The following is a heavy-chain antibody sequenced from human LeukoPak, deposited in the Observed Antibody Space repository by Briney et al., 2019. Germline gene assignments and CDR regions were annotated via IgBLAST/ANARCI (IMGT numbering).Heavy chain of an antibody. V-gene: IGHV3-23*01. J-gene: IGHJ4*02. CDR1: GFTFSSYA. Sequence: GGSLRLSCAASGFTFSSYAMSWVRQAPGKGLEWVSAISGSGGSTCYADSVKGRFTISRDNSKNTLYLQMNSLRAEDTAVYYCAKVGREYGGYLYYFDYWGQGTLVTVSS. CDR2: ISGSGGST. D-gene: IGHD5-12*01. CDR3: AKVGREYGGYLYYFDY.